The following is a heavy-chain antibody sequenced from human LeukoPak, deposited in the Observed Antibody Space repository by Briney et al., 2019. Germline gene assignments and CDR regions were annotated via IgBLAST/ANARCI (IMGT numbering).Heavy chain of an antibody. CDR2: TSYDGSNK. V-gene: IGHV3-30*04. CDR1: GFTFSSYA. Sequence: GGSLRLSCAASGFTFSSYAMHWVRQAPGKGLEWVAVTSYDGSNKYYADSVRGRFTISRDNSKNTLYLQMNSLRAEDTAVYYCAREATYYDFWSGPNWFDPWGQGTLVTVSS. J-gene: IGHJ5*02. CDR3: AREATYYDFWSGPNWFDP. D-gene: IGHD3-3*01.